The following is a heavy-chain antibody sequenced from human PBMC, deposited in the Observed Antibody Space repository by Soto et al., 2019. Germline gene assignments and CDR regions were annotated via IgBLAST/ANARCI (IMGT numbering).Heavy chain of an antibody. CDR1: GDSISSGTYY. J-gene: IGHJ6*02. Sequence: QVQLQESGPGLVRPSQTLTLTCTVSGDSISSGTYYWSWIRQHPGQGLEWIGYIYYSGSSYYNPSLKSRVIISADTSKKQVSLRLSSVTAADTAVYYCARDLRMGEWFGGYYYYGMDVWGQGTTVTVSS. V-gene: IGHV4-31*03. D-gene: IGHD3-16*01. CDR2: IYYSGSS. CDR3: ARDLRMGEWFGGYYYYGMDV.